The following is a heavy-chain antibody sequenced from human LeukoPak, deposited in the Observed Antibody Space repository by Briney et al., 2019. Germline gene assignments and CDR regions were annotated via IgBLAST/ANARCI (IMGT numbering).Heavy chain of an antibody. J-gene: IGHJ4*02. D-gene: IGHD5-12*01. CDR1: GFTFSSYW. CDR3: ARVGQAGYVGYPLDY. Sequence: QPGRSLRLSCAASGFTFSSYWMHWVRQAPGKGLMWVSRINSDGSSTSYADSVKGRFTISRDNAKNTLYLQMNSLRAEDTAVFYCARVGQAGYVGYPLDYRGQGTLVTVSS. CDR2: INSDGSST. V-gene: IGHV3-74*01.